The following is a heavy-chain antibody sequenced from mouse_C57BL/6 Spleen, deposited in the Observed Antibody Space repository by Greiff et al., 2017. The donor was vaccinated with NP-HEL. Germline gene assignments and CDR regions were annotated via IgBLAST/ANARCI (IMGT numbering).Heavy chain of an antibody. D-gene: IGHD1-1*01. CDR3: TRTLDYYGSSYDWFAY. CDR2: IDPETGGT. Sequence: QVQLQQSGAELVRPGASVTLSRKASGYTFTDYEMHWVKQTPVHGLEWIGAIDPETGGTAYNQKFKGKAILTADKSSSTAYMELRSLTSEDSAVYYCTRTLDYYGSSYDWFAYWGQGTLVTVSA. J-gene: IGHJ3*01. V-gene: IGHV1-15*01. CDR1: GYTFTDYE.